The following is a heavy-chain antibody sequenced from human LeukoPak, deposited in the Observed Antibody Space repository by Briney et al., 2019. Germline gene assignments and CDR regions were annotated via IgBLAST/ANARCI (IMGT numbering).Heavy chain of an antibody. CDR1: GGSFSGYY. V-gene: IGHV3-15*01. CDR3: AAQGGSGDLRY. J-gene: IGHJ4*02. CDR2: IKRIIDGGTT. D-gene: IGHD4-17*01. Sequence: PSETLSLTCAVYGGSFSGYYWSWIRQPPGKGLEWVGRIKRIIDGGTTDYAAPVKGRFTVSRDDSINTLYLQMSSLKTEDTAVYYCAAQGGSGDLRYWGQGTLVTVSS.